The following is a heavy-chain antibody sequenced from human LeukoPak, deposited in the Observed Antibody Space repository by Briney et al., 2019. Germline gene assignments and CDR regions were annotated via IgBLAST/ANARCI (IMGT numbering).Heavy chain of an antibody. CDR2: ISYSASS. CDR3: AREVDAAAAYNWFDP. CDR1: GGSISNYY. Sequence: SETLSLTCTVSGGSISNYYWSWIRQPPGKGLEWLGYISYSASSNYNPSLKSRVSISVDKSKNQFSLKLSSVTAADTAVYYCAREVDAAAAYNWFDPWGQGTLVTVSS. V-gene: IGHV4-59*12. J-gene: IGHJ5*02. D-gene: IGHD2-2*01.